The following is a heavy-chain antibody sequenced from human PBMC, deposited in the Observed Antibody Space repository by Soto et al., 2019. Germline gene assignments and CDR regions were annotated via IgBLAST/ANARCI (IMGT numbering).Heavy chain of an antibody. J-gene: IGHJ4*02. CDR3: ARRNRVIAAAEDYFDY. D-gene: IGHD6-13*01. Sequence: SETLSLTCTVSGGSISSSSYYWGWIRQPPGKGLEWIGSIYYSGSTYYNPSLKSRVTISVDTSKNQFSLKLSSVTAADTAVYYCARRNRVIAAAEDYFDYWGQGTLVTVSS. V-gene: IGHV4-39*01. CDR1: GGSISSSSYY. CDR2: IYYSGST.